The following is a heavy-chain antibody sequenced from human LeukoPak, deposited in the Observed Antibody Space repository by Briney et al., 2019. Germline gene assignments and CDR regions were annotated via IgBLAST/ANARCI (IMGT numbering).Heavy chain of an antibody. V-gene: IGHV1-69*05. CDR1: GGTFSSYA. CDR2: IIPIFGTA. D-gene: IGHD1-26*01. J-gene: IGHJ3*02. CDR3: ARKEVGALRAFDI. Sequence: ASVKVSCKASGGTFSSYAMSWVRQAPGQGLEWMGRIIPIFGTANYAQKFQGRVTITTDESTSTAYMELSGLRSEDTAVYYCARKEVGALRAFDIWGQGTMVTVSS.